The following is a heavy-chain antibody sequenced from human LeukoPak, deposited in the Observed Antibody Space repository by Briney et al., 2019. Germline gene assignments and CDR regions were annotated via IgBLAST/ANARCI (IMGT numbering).Heavy chain of an antibody. CDR1: GYSISSGYY. J-gene: IGHJ4*02. Sequence: SETLSLTCTVSGYSISSGYYWGWIRQPPGKGLEWIGSIYHSGSTYYNPSLKSRVTISVDTSKNQFSLKLSSVTAADTAVYYCARVRVVAATRYFDYWGQGTLVTVSS. CDR3: ARVRVVAATRYFDY. V-gene: IGHV4-38-2*02. D-gene: IGHD2-15*01. CDR2: IYHSGST.